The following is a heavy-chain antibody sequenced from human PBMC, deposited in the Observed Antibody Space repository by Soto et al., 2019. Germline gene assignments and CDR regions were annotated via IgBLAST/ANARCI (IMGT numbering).Heavy chain of an antibody. J-gene: IGHJ3*02. CDR1: GFTFSSYS. D-gene: IGHD6-19*01. V-gene: IGHV3-48*02. Sequence: EVQLVESGGGLVQPGGSLRLSCAASGFTFSSYSMNWVRQAPGKGLEWVSYISRSSSTIYYAESVNGRFTISRDNAKNSLYLQMNSLRDEDTAVYYCARDLNSSGWYTPDAFDIWGQGTMVTVSS. CDR2: ISRSSSTI. CDR3: ARDLNSSGWYTPDAFDI.